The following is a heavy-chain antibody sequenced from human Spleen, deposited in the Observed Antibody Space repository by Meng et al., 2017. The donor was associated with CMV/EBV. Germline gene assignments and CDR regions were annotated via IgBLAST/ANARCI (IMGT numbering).Heavy chain of an antibody. J-gene: IGHJ4*02. Sequence: GESLKISCAASGFSFSSYWMSWVRQAPGEGLEWVATIKSDGSQKHYVDSVKGRFTISRDNAKNSLHLQMDSLRAEDTAVYHCARDCSTNCPFQPRGDYWGQGTLVTVSS. CDR1: GFSFSSYW. CDR2: IKSDGSQK. D-gene: IGHD2-2*01. V-gene: IGHV3-7*01. CDR3: ARDCSTNCPFQPRGDY.